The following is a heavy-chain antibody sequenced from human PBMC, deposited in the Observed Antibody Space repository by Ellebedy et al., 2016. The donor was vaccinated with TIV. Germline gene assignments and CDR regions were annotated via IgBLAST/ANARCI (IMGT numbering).Heavy chain of an antibody. D-gene: IGHD4-23*01. CDR1: GFTFSSYW. CDR3: ARGGGKRYYYGTDV. J-gene: IGHJ6*02. Sequence: PGGSLRLSCAASGFTFSSYWMHWVRQAPGKGLVWVSRISSDGSGTTYADSVKGRFTISRDNARNTLYLQMNSLRTEDTAGYFCARGGGKRYYYGTDVWGQGTTVTVSS. V-gene: IGHV3-74*03. CDR2: ISSDGSGT.